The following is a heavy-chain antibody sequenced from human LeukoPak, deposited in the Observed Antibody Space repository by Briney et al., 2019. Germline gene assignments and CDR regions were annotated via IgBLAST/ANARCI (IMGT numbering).Heavy chain of an antibody. Sequence: PGGSLRLSCAASGFTFSSYWMSWVRQAPGKGLEWVANIKQDGSEKYYVDSVKGRFTISRDNAKKSLYLQMNSLRAEDTAVYYCARGPRGASYYFDYWGQGTLVTVSS. V-gene: IGHV3-7*01. J-gene: IGHJ4*02. CDR3: ARGPRGASYYFDY. CDR1: GFTFSSYW. CDR2: IKQDGSEK. D-gene: IGHD3-16*01.